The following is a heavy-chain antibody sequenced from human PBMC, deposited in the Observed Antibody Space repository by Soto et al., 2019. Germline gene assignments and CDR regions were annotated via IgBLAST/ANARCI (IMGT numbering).Heavy chain of an antibody. D-gene: IGHD3-9*01. J-gene: IGHJ3*02. CDR1: GFIFTHSS. V-gene: IGHV1-58*01. Sequence: SVKVSCKASGFIFTHSSVKWVRQARGQRLEWIGWIVVGSGNTNYAQKFQERVTITRDMSTSTAYMELSSLRSEDTAVYYCAADRRGAYDLLTGSGADVFDIWGQGTMVTVSS. CDR3: AADRRGAYDLLTGSGADVFDI. CDR2: IVVGSGNT.